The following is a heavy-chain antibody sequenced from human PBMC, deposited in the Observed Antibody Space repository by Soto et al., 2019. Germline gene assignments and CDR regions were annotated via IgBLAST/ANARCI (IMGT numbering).Heavy chain of an antibody. CDR2: ITGGGDDT. CDR1: GFTFSNYA. Sequence: GGSLRLSCAASGFTFSNYAMTWVRQAPGKGLEWVSSITGGGDDTWYADSVKGRLTISRDNSKNTLYLQMNSLRAEDTAVYYCAKGSASGRPYYFDYWGQGTLVTVSS. CDR3: AKGSASGRPYYFDY. D-gene: IGHD6-6*01. J-gene: IGHJ4*02. V-gene: IGHV3-23*01.